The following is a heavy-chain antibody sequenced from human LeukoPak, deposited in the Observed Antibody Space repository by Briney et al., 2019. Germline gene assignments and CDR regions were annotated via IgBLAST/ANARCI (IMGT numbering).Heavy chain of an antibody. V-gene: IGHV1-8*03. Sequence: ASVKVSCKASGYTVTNYDINWVRQAPGEGLEWIGWMNPNSGNTGYAQKFQGRVTITRSTSISTAYMELSSLRSEDTAVYYCARAIAARREDYWGQGTLVTVSS. CDR3: ARAIAARREDY. CDR2: MNPNSGNT. CDR1: GYTVTNYD. J-gene: IGHJ4*02. D-gene: IGHD6-6*01.